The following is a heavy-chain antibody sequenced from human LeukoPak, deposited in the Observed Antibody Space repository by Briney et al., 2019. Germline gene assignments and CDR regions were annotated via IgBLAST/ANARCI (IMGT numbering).Heavy chain of an antibody. J-gene: IGHJ4*02. D-gene: IGHD3-22*01. CDR3: ARDGVGTMIVVVPLDY. Sequence: HSGRSLRLSCAASGFTFSSYAMHWVRQAPGKGLEWVAVISYDGSNKYYADSVKGRFTISRDNSKNTLYLQMNSLRAEDTAVYYCARDGVGTMIVVVPLDYWGQGTLVTVSS. CDR2: ISYDGSNK. CDR1: GFTFSSYA. V-gene: IGHV3-30*04.